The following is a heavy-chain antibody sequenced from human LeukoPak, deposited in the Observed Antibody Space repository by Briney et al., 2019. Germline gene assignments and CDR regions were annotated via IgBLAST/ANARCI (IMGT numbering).Heavy chain of an antibody. J-gene: IGHJ6*03. Sequence: GGSLRLSCAASGFTVSNNYMSWVRQAPGKGLEWASIIYSGGATYYADSVKGRFTISRDNSKNTLSLQMNSLRVEDTAVYYCARANIVVVPGATTYYYYYMDAWGKGTTVTVSS. CDR1: GFTVSNNY. CDR3: ARANIVVVPGATTYYYYYMDA. D-gene: IGHD2-2*01. V-gene: IGHV3-53*01. CDR2: IYSGGAT.